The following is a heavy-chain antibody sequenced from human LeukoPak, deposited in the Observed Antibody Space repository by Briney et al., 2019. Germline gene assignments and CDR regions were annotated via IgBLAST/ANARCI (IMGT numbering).Heavy chain of an antibody. CDR1: GFTFSDYY. Sequence: GRSLRLSCAASGFTFSDYYMSWIRQAPGKGLEWVSYISGSGSSMYNADSVKGRFTISRDNAKNSLYLQMNSLRAEDTAVYYCARKGRDLDYWGQGTLVTVSS. CDR3: ARKGRDLDY. V-gene: IGHV3-11*01. J-gene: IGHJ4*02. CDR2: ISGSGSSM.